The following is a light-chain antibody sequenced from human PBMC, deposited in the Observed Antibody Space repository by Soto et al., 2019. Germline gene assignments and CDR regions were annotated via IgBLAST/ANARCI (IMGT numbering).Light chain of an antibody. CDR2: DAS. CDR3: KQYNSYFTWT. V-gene: IGKV1-5*01. CDR1: QSISSW. Sequence: DIQMTQSPSTLSASVGDRVTITCRASQSISSWLAWYQQKPGKAPKLLIYDASSLESGVPSRFSGSGSGTEFTLPISSLQPDDFAIYYSKQYNSYFTWTFGQGTKVEIK. J-gene: IGKJ1*01.